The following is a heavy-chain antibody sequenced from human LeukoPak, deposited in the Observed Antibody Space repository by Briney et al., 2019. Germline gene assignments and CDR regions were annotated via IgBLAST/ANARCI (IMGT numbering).Heavy chain of an antibody. CDR3: ARASSIGFV. D-gene: IGHD2/OR15-2a*01. CDR2: INHSGST. CDR1: GGSFSGYY. J-gene: IGHJ6*04. Sequence: SETLSLTCAVYGGSFSGYYWSWIRQPPGKGLEWIGEINHSGSTNYNPSLKSRVTISVDTSKNQFPLKLSSVTAADTAVYYCARASSIGFVWGKGTTVTVSS. V-gene: IGHV4-34*01.